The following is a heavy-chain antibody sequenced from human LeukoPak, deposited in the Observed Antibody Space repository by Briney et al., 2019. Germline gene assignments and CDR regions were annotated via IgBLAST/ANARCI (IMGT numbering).Heavy chain of an antibody. D-gene: IGHD3-16*02. Sequence: GGSLRLSCAASGFTFSQYAIHWVRQAPGKGLEWVAVIWYDGSNKYYADSVKGRFTISRDNSKNTLYLQMNSLRAEDTAVYYCARDRAGRYLDYWGQGTLVTVSS. CDR3: ARDRAGRYLDY. J-gene: IGHJ4*02. V-gene: IGHV3-33*08. CDR2: IWYDGSNK. CDR1: GFTFSQYA.